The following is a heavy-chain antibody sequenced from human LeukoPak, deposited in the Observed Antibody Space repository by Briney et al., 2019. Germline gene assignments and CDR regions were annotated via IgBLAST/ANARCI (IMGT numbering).Heavy chain of an antibody. CDR1: GGSISSYY. J-gene: IGHJ4*02. CDR2: THYSGST. D-gene: IGHD6-13*01. Sequence: PSETLSLTCTVSGGSISSYYWSWIRQPPEKGLEWIGYTHYSGSTKYNPSLKSRPTMSLDTSKNQFSLRLSSVTAADTAVYFCARGAAGTGAADYWGQGTLVTVSS. V-gene: IGHV4-59*01. CDR3: ARGAAGTGAADY.